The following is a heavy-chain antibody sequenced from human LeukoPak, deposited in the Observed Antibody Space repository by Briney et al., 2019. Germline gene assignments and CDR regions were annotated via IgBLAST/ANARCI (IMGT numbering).Heavy chain of an antibody. CDR2: IYYSGST. Sequence: PSETLSLTCTVSGGSISSGGYYWSWIRQPPGKGLEWIGYIYYSGSTNYNPSLKSRVTISVDTSKNQFSLKLSSVTAADTAVYYCASTPHYYGSGSYYPKQFDYWGQGTLVTVSS. CDR3: ASTPHYYGSGSYYPKQFDY. CDR1: GGSISSGGYY. D-gene: IGHD3-10*01. V-gene: IGHV4-61*08. J-gene: IGHJ4*02.